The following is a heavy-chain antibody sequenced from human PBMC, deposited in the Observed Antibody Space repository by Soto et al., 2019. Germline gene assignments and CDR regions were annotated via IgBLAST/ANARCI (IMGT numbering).Heavy chain of an antibody. Sequence: QVQLVQSGAEVKKPGSSVKVSYKASGGTFSSYTISWVRQAPGQGLEWMGRIIPILGIANYAQKFQGRVTITADKSASTAYMELRSLRSEDTAVYYCARSTPNWNDDVGWFDPWGQGTLVTVSS. CDR3: ARSTPNWNDDVGWFDP. V-gene: IGHV1-69*02. J-gene: IGHJ5*02. CDR1: GGTFSSYT. CDR2: IIPILGIA. D-gene: IGHD1-1*01.